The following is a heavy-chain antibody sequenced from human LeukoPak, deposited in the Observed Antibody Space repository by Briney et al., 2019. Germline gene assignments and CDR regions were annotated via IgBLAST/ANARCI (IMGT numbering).Heavy chain of an antibody. Sequence: GGSLRLSCTASGFTFSSYAMSWVRQAPGKGLEWVSRIHTDGISTTYADSVKGRFTISRDNAKNTLYPQMNSLRAEDTAVYYCARDLSGVTGYTYGRGIDYWGQGTLVTVSS. V-gene: IGHV3-74*01. D-gene: IGHD5-18*01. J-gene: IGHJ4*02. CDR3: ARDLSGVTGYTYGRGIDY. CDR2: IHTDGIST. CDR1: GFTFSSYA.